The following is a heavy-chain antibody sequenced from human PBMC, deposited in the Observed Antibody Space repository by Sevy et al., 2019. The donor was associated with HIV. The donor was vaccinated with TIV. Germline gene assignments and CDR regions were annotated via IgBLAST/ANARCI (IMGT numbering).Heavy chain of an antibody. J-gene: IGHJ6*02. Sequence: GGSLRLSCAASGFTVSSNYMSWVRQAPGKGLEWVSVIYSGSSTYYGDSVKGRLTVCRDNSKNTLYLQMNSLRAEDTAGYYCARVNCSGGSCYYDYGMDVWGQGTTVTVSS. CDR3: ARVNCSGGSCYYDYGMDV. CDR2: IYSGSST. D-gene: IGHD2-15*01. CDR1: GFTVSSNY. V-gene: IGHV3-53*01.